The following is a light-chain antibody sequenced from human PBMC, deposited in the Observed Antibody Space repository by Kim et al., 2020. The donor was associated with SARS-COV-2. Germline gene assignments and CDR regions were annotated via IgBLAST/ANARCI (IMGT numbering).Light chain of an antibody. V-gene: IGLV3-1*01. Sequence: SYELTRPPSVSVSPGQTATITCSGDKLGDKYVCWYQQKPCQSPVLVIYQDSKRPSGIPDRFSGSNSGNTATLTISGTQTMDEADYSCQAWGSSTAVFGGGTQLTVL. CDR3: QAWGSSTAV. CDR1: KLGDKY. J-gene: IGLJ3*02. CDR2: QDS.